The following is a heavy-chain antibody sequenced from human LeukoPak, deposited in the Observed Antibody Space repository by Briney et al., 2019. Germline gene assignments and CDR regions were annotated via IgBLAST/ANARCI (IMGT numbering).Heavy chain of an antibody. CDR1: GLTFDDYA. J-gene: IGHJ3*02. CDR2: ISWNSGSI. V-gene: IGHV3-9*01. Sequence: GGSLRLSCAASGLTFDDYAMHWVRQGPGKGLEWVSGISWNSGSIGYADSVKGRFTISRDNAKNSLYLQMNSLRTEDTALYHCAISGFGWSGDYDDAFDIWGQGTMVTVSS. CDR3: AISGFGWSGDYDDAFDI. D-gene: IGHD3-3*01.